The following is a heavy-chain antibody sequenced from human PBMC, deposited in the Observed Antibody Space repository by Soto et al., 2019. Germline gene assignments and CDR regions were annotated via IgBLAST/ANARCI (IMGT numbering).Heavy chain of an antibody. V-gene: IGHV3-23*01. CDR2: ITDDGVVT. J-gene: IGHJ4*02. D-gene: IGHD3-10*01. CDR1: GFTFSGYA. Sequence: EVQLLESGGGLVQPGGSLRLSCAASGFTFSGYAMSWVRQASGKGLEWVAGITDDGVVTYYADSVKGRFSISRDNSKHTLYLQMNGLRAEDTSLYYCAKFKAGTYEKYHFDYWDQGTLVTVSS. CDR3: AKFKAGTYEKYHFDY.